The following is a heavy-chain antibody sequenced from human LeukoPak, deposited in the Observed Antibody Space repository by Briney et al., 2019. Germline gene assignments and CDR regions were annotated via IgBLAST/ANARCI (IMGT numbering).Heavy chain of an antibody. CDR3: ARVRDGYKSPFDI. V-gene: IGHV3-48*04. CDR1: GFTFSSYS. D-gene: IGHD5-24*01. J-gene: IGHJ3*02. Sequence: PGGSLRLSCAASGFTFSSYSMNWVRQAPGKGLEWVSYISSSSSTIYYADSMKGRLTISRDNAKNSLYLQMNSLRAEDTAVYYCARVRDGYKSPFDIWGQGTMVTVSS. CDR2: ISSSSSTI.